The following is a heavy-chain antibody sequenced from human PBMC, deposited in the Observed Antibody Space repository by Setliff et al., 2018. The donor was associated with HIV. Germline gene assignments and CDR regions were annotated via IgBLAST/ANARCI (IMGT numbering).Heavy chain of an antibody. J-gene: IGHJ6*03. CDR3: ARVFGAGPYYYYYMDV. CDR1: GGSISSHY. V-gene: IGHV4-59*11. D-gene: IGHD3-16*01. CDR2: IYYSGST. Sequence: SETLSLTCTVSGGSISSHYWSWIRQPPGKGLEWIGYIYYSGSTNYNPSLKSRVTISVDTSKNQFSLKLSSVTAADTAVYYCARVFGAGPYYYYYMDVWGKGTTFTVSS.